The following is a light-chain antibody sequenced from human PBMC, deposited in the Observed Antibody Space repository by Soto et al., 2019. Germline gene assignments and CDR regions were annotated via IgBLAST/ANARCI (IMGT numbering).Light chain of an antibody. J-gene: IGLJ1*01. V-gene: IGLV2-23*01. CDR1: SSDVGSYNL. CDR3: CSYAGSSTYV. CDR2: EGS. Sequence: QSVLTQPASVSGSPGQSITISCTGTSSDVGSYNLVSWYQRHPGKAPKLMIYEGSKRPSGVSDRFSGSKSGNTVSLTISGLQAEDEADYYCCSYAGSSTYVFGTGTKVTVL.